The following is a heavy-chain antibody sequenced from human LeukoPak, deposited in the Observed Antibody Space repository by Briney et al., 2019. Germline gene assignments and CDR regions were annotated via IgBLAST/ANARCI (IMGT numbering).Heavy chain of an antibody. V-gene: IGHV4-4*07. CDR3: ARVLPYDFWSGPSPYYFDY. CDR2: IHTSGST. D-gene: IGHD3-3*01. J-gene: IGHJ4*02. Sequence: PSETLSLTCTVSGGSIRTYYWSWIRQPAGKALEWIGRIHTSGSTDYNPSLESRVSMSVDTSKNQFSLKLSSVTAADTAVYYCARVLPYDFWSGPSPYYFDYWGQGTLVTVSS. CDR1: GGSIRTYY.